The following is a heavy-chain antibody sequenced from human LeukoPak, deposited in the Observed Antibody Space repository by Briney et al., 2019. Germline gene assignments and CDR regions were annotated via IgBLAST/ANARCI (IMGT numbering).Heavy chain of an antibody. J-gene: IGHJ3*02. Sequence: GGSLRLSCAASGFTFSDYYMSWIRQAPGKGLEWVSYISSSGSTIYYADSVKGRFTISRDNAKNSLYLQMNSLRAEDTAAYYCAINSSGYLGNDAFDIWGQGTMVTVSS. CDR2: ISSSGSTI. D-gene: IGHD3-22*01. V-gene: IGHV3-11*01. CDR3: AINSSGYLGNDAFDI. CDR1: GFTFSDYY.